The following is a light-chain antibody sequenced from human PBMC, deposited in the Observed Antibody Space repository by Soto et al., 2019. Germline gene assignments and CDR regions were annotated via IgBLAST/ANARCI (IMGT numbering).Light chain of an antibody. CDR2: EVS. CDR1: SSDVGGYNY. CDR3: SSYTSSSTLEV. J-gene: IGLJ3*02. V-gene: IGLV2-14*01. Sequence: QSALTQPASVSGSPGQSITISCTGTSSDVGGYNYVSWYQQHPGKAPKLMIYEVSNRASGVSNRFSGSKSGNTASLTISGRQAEHEADYYCSSYTSSSTLEVFGGGAKLPVL.